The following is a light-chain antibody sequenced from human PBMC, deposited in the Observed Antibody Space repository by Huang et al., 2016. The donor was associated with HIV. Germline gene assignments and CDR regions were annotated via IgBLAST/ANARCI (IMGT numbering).Light chain of an antibody. CDR2: GAS. V-gene: IGKV3-15*01. Sequence: EVLLTQSPATLSVSPGERATLSCRASQSVSTNLDWYQQKPGQAPMLLIYGASTRATGVPARFSGSGSGTEFTLTISSLQSEDSAVYYCQQYNSWPPLFTFGPGTKVDIK. J-gene: IGKJ3*01. CDR1: QSVSTN. CDR3: QQYNSWPPLFT.